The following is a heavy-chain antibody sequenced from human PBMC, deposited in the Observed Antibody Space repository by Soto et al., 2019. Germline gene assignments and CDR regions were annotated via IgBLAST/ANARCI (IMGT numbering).Heavy chain of an antibody. D-gene: IGHD6-13*01. J-gene: IGHJ6*02. CDR2: MNRNRGNT. V-gene: IGHV1-8*01. CDR3: ARRGYSSSWYYYYYYGMDV. Sequence: QVQLVQSGAEVKKPGASVKVSCKASGYTFTSYDINWVRQATGQGLEWMGWMNRNRGNTGYAQKFQGRVTMTRNTSISTRYMELSSLRSEDAAVYYCARRGYSSSWYYYYYYGMDVWGQGTTVTVYS. CDR1: GYTFTSYD.